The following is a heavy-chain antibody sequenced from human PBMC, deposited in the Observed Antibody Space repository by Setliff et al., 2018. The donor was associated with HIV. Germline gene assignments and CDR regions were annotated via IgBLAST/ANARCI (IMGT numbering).Heavy chain of an antibody. V-gene: IGHV7-4-1*02. CDR1: GYTFTNYA. CDR2: INTNTGNP. CDR3: ARVSDTGVDPQTHRDY. J-gene: IGHJ4*02. Sequence: ASVKVSCKTSGYTFTNYALNWVRQAPGQGLEWMGWINTNTGNPTYAQGFTGRFVFSLDTSVSAAYLQISSLKAEDSAIYYCARVSDTGVDPQTHRDYWGQGTPVTVSS. D-gene: IGHD2-21*01.